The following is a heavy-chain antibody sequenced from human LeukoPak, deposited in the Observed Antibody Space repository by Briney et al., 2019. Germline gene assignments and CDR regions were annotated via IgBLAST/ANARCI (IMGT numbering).Heavy chain of an antibody. CDR2: ISGSGGST. CDR3: AKDVRYGSGSYYPTYFDY. V-gene: IGHV3-23*01. D-gene: IGHD3-10*01. CDR1: GFTFGSYV. J-gene: IGHJ4*02. Sequence: PGGSLRLSCAASGFTFGSYVMSWVRQAPGEGLEWVSAISGSGGSTYYEDSVKGRFTISRDNSKNTLYLQMNSLRAEDTAVYYCAKDVRYGSGSYYPTYFDYWGQGTLVTVSS.